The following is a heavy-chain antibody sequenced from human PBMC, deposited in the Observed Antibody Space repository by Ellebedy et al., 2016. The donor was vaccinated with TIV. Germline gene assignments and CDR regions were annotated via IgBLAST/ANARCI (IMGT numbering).Heavy chain of an antibody. J-gene: IGHJ4*02. CDR3: VRDGYNNIPFDC. D-gene: IGHD5-24*01. CDR1: GFTFSISA. V-gene: IGHV3-23*01. CDR2: ISGSGDRT. Sequence: GESLKISCAASGFTFSISAMSWVRQAPGKGLEWVSVISGSGDRTYYADSVKGRFTISRDNSKNILFLQMNSLRVEDTAVYYCVRDGYNNIPFDCWGQGTLVTVSS.